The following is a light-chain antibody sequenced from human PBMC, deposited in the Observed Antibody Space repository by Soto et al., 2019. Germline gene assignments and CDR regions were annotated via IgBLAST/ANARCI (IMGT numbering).Light chain of an antibody. Sequence: AIQMTQSPSSLSASVGDRVTITCRASQAIREDLSWYQQKPGKAPTVLISDASTLESGVPLRFSGSGSGIDFTLTISSLQPEDVATYYCLQDYTFPYTFGQGTKLEIK. CDR1: QAIRED. CDR3: LQDYTFPYT. J-gene: IGKJ2*01. V-gene: IGKV1-6*01. CDR2: DAS.